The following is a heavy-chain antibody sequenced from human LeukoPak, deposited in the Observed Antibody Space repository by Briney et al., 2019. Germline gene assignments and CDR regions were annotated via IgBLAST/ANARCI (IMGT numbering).Heavy chain of an antibody. V-gene: IGHV3-66*01. CDR3: ARDLGARTGNSGSYYYYYGMDV. CDR1: GFTVSSNY. J-gene: IGHJ6*02. CDR2: IYSGGST. Sequence: QAGGSLRLSCAASGFTVSSNYMSWVRQAPGKGLEWVSVIYSGGSTYYADSVKGRFTISRDNSKNTLYLQMYSLRAEDTAVYYCARDLGARTGNSGSYYYYYGMDVWGQGTTVTVSS. D-gene: IGHD1-26*01.